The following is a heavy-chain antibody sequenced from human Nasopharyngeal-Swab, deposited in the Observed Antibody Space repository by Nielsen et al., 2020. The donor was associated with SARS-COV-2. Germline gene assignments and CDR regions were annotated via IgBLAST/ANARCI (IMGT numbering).Heavy chain of an antibody. CDR3: ARARGAYGDYYYYYYTDV. D-gene: IGHD4-17*01. CDR2: TYYRSKWYN. J-gene: IGHJ6*03. CDR1: GDSVSSSRAA. Sequence: SPTRSLDCAIAGDSVSSSRAAWNWIRQSKSRGLEWLGRTYYRSKWYNDYAVSVKSRITINPDTSKNQFSLHLNSVTPEDTAVYYCARARGAYGDYYYYYYTDVWGKGTTVTVSS. V-gene: IGHV6-1*01.